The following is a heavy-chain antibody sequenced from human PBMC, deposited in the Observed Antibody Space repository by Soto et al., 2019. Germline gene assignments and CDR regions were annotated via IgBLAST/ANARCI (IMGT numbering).Heavy chain of an antibody. CDR2: IYTSGST. CDR3: ARVWGPGMVRGVNPANYYYYGMDV. CDR1: GGSISSYY. D-gene: IGHD3-10*01. Sequence: ASETLSLTCAVSGGSISSYYWSWIRQPAGKGLEWIGRIYTSGSTNYNPSLKSRVTMSVDTSKNQFSLKLSSVTAADTAVYYCARVWGPGMVRGVNPANYYYYGMDVWGQGTTVTVSS. J-gene: IGHJ6*02. V-gene: IGHV4-4*07.